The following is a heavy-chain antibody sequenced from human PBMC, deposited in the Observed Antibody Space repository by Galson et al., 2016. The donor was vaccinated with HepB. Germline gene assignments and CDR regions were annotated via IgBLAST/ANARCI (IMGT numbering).Heavy chain of an antibody. CDR3: ARGTDYSNYVAVY. CDR2: MNPNSGNT. J-gene: IGHJ4*02. Sequence: SVKVSCKASGDTFASYDINWLRQATGQGLEWMGWMNPNSGNTGYAQKFQGRVTMTRNTSISTAYMELSSLTSEDTAVYYCARGTDYSNYVAVYWGQGTLVPASS. V-gene: IGHV1-8*01. D-gene: IGHD4-11*01. CDR1: GDTFASYD.